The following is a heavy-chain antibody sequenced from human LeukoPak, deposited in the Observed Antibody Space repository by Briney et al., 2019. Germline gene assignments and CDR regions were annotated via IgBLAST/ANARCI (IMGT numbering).Heavy chain of an antibody. CDR1: EYTFSSYS. Sequence: ASVKVSCKASEYTFSSYSIHWVRQAPGQRLEWMGWINAGKGNTKYSQKLQGRVTITGDTSASTAYMELSSLRSEDTAVYYCARRSCSSTSCFMDVWGQGTTVTVSS. D-gene: IGHD2-2*01. CDR2: INAGKGNT. CDR3: ARRSCSSTSCFMDV. J-gene: IGHJ6*02. V-gene: IGHV1-3*01.